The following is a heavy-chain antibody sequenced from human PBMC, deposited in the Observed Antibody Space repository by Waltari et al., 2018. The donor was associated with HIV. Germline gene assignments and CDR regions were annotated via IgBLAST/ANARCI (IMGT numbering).Heavy chain of an antibody. Sequence: EVQLEESGGGLVQPGGSLRLSCAASGFTFSSYNMNWVRQAPGRGMEWLSSISNSGSAIYYADSVKGRFTISRDNAKNSLYLQMNSLRDEDTAVYYCARDLVAPGNFFDYWGQGTLVTVSS. CDR2: ISNSGSAI. V-gene: IGHV3-48*02. J-gene: IGHJ4*02. CDR1: GFTFSSYN. CDR3: ARDLVAPGNFFDY. D-gene: IGHD5-12*01.